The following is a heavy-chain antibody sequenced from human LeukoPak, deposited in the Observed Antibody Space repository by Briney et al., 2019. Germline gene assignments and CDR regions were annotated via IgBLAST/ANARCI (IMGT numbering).Heavy chain of an antibody. J-gene: IGHJ4*03. Sequence: SETLSLTCAVYGGSFTGYYWSWIPQSPGKGLQWIAEVNHRGDTNYNPSVKGRVTISVDTSKNQFSLKVTSLTAADTAVYYCARGPTISETGYFDYWGQGTLVTVSS. CDR1: GGSFTGYY. V-gene: IGHV4-34*01. D-gene: IGHD1-1*01. CDR2: VNHRGDT. CDR3: ARGPTISETGYFDY.